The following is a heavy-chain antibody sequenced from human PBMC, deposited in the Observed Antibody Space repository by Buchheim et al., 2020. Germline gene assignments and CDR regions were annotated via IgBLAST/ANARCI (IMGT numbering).Heavy chain of an antibody. CDR3: ARDGVLLWFGESHNWFDP. D-gene: IGHD3-10*01. Sequence: EVQLVESGGGLVQPGGSLRLSCAASGFTVSSNYMSWVRQAPGKGLEWVSVIYSGGSTYYADSVKGRFTISRDNSKNTLYLQMNSLRAEDTAVYYCARDGVLLWFGESHNWFDPWGQGTL. CDR1: GFTVSSNY. J-gene: IGHJ5*02. V-gene: IGHV3-66*01. CDR2: IYSGGST.